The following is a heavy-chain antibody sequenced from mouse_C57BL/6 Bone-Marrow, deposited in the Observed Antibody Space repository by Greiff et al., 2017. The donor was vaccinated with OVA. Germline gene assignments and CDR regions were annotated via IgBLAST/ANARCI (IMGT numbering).Heavy chain of an antibody. V-gene: IGHV1-50*01. CDR2: IDPSDSYT. J-gene: IGHJ2*01. Sequence: QVQLKQSGAELVKPGASVKLSCKASGYTFTSYWMQWVKQRPGQGLEWIGEIDPSDSYTNYNQKFKGKATLTVDTSSSTAYMQLSSLTSEDSAVYYCASSGGSSPSDFDYWGQGTTLTVSS. D-gene: IGHD1-1*01. CDR1: GYTFTSYW. CDR3: ASSGGSSPSDFDY.